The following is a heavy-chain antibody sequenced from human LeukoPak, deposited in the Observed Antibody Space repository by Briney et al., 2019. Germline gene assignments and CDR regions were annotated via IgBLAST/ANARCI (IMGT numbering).Heavy chain of an antibody. Sequence: GASVKVSCKASGYTFTSYDINWVRQATGQGLEWMGWMNPNSGNTGYAQKFQGRVTMTRNTSISTAYMELSSLRPEDTAVYYCAREFITGTYYYYYYMDVWGKGTTVTVSS. J-gene: IGHJ6*03. CDR2: MNPNSGNT. D-gene: IGHD1-20*01. CDR1: GYTFTSYD. V-gene: IGHV1-8*01. CDR3: AREFITGTYYYYYYMDV.